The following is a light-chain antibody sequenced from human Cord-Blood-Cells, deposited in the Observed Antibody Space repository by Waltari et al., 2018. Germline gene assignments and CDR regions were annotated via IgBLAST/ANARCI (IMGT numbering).Light chain of an antibody. Sequence: QSALTQPASVSGSPGQSITISCTGTSSDVGGYNYVSWYQQHPGKAPKLMSYDVSNRPSGVSNRFSGSKSGNTASLTISGLQAEDEADYYCSSYTSSSTYVVLGGGTKLTVL. V-gene: IGLV2-14*01. J-gene: IGLJ2*01. CDR2: DVS. CDR1: SSDVGGYNY. CDR3: SSYTSSSTYVV.